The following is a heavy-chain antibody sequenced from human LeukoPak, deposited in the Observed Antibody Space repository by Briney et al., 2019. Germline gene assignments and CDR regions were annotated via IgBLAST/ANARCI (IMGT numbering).Heavy chain of an antibody. V-gene: IGHV1-69*04. CDR1: GGTFSSYA. Sequence: SVKVSCKASGGTFSSYAISWVRQAPGQGLEWMGRIIPILGIANYAQKFQGRVTITRDMSTSTAYMELSSLRSEDTAVYYCAADSPYCSSTSCYRGDYYYYGMDVWGQGTTVTVSS. CDR2: IIPILGIA. D-gene: IGHD2-2*01. CDR3: AADSPYCSSTSCYRGDYYYYGMDV. J-gene: IGHJ6*02.